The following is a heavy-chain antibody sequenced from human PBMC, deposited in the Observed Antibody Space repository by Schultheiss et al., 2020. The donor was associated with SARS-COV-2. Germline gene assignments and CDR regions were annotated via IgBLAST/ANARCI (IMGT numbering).Heavy chain of an antibody. J-gene: IGHJ3*02. D-gene: IGHD4-17*01. V-gene: IGHV5-10-1*01. Sequence: GESLKISCKGSGYSFSSYWISWVRQMPGKGLEWMGRIDPSDSYTNYSPSFQGHVTISADKSISTAYLQWSSLKASDTAMYYCASRGDNSAFDIWGQGTMVTVSS. CDR2: IDPSDSYT. CDR3: ASRGDNSAFDI. CDR1: GYSFSSYW.